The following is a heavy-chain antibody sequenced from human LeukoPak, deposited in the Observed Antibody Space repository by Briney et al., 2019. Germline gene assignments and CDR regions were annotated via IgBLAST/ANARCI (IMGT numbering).Heavy chain of an antibody. D-gene: IGHD3-10*01. CDR2: IRYDGSNK. J-gene: IGHJ4*02. V-gene: IGHV3-30*02. CDR1: KFTFNKYG. Sequence: GGSLRLSCATSKFTFNKYGMHWVRQAPGKGLEWVAFIRYDGSNKYYADSVKGRFTISRDNSKNTLYLQMNSLRAEDTAVYYCAKAGGYYYGSGSYFDYWGQGTLVTVSS. CDR3: AKAGGYYYGSGSYFDY.